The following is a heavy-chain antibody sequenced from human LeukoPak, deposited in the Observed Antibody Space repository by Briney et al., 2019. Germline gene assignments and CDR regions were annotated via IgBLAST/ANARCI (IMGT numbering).Heavy chain of an antibody. D-gene: IGHD4-23*01. CDR3: AGNYGGNPVRWDFDL. J-gene: IGHJ2*01. V-gene: IGHV4-4*09. CDR1: GGSISTYY. Sequence: SETLSLTCSVSGGSISTYYWSWIRQSPGKGLEWVGYIFTSGITNYNPSLKSRATISLDTSRNQVSLNLTSVTAADTAVYYCAGNYGGNPVRWDFDLWGRGTLITVSS. CDR2: IFTSGIT.